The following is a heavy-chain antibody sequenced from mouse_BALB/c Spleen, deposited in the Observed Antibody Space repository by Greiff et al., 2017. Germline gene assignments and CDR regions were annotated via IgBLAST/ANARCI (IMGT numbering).Heavy chain of an antibody. Sequence: EVQGVESGGGLVKPGGSLKLSCAASGFTFSSYAMSWVRQSPEKRLEWVAEISSGGSYTYYPDTVTGRFTISRDNAKNTLYLEMSSLRSEDTAMYYCARVSYYAMDYWGQGTSVTVSS. J-gene: IGHJ4*01. CDR3: ARVSYYAMDY. CDR1: GFTFSSYA. V-gene: IGHV5-9-4*01. CDR2: ISSGGSYT.